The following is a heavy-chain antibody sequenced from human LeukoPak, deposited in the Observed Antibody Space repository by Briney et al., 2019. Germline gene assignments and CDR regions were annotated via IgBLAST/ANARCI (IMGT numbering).Heavy chain of an antibody. CDR3: ARAELYYYDSSGYAFDY. CDR1: GFTFSSYA. Sequence: GGSLRLSCAASGFTFSSYAMHWVRQAPGKGLEWVAVISYDGSNKYYADSVKGRFTISRDNAKNSLYLQMNSLRAEDTAVYYCARAELYYYDSSGYAFDYWGQGTLVTVSS. J-gene: IGHJ4*02. V-gene: IGHV3-30-3*01. CDR2: ISYDGSNK. D-gene: IGHD3-22*01.